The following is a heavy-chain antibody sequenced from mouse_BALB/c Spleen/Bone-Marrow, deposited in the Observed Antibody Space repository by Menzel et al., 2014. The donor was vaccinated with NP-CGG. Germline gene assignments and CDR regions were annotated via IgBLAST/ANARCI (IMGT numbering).Heavy chain of an antibody. CDR2: IRSKSNNYAT. CDR3: VRHMDY. CDR1: GFTFNTYA. V-gene: IGHV10-1*02. J-gene: IGHJ4*01. Sequence: EVMLVESGGGLVQPKGSLKLSCAASGFTFNTYAMNWVRQAPGKGLEWVARIRSKSNNYATCYADSVKDRFTISRDDSQSMLYLQMNNLKTEDTAMYYCVRHMDYWGQGTSVTVSS.